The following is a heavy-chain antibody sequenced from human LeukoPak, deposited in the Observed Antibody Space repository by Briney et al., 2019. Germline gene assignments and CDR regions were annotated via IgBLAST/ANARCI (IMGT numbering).Heavy chain of an antibody. CDR2: IYYSGST. V-gene: IGHV4-61*05. Sequence: SETLSLTCTVSGGSISSSSYYWGWIRQPPGKGLEWIGYIYYSGSTNYNPSLKSRVTISVDTSKNQFSLKLSSVAAADTAVYYCARFYDSSGWGYYYYYYMDVWGKGTTVTVSS. CDR1: GGSISSSSYY. CDR3: ARFYDSSGWGYYYYYYMDV. D-gene: IGHD3-22*01. J-gene: IGHJ6*03.